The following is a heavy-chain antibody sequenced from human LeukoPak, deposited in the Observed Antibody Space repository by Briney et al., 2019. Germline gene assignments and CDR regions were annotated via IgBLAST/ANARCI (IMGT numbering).Heavy chain of an antibody. CDR3: ARLFMGWFDP. V-gene: IGHV4-34*01. Sequence: SETLSLTCAVYGGSFSGYYWSWIRQPPGKGLEWIGEINHSGSTNYNPSLKSRVTISADTSKNQFSLKLSSVTAADTAVYYCARLFMGWFDPWGQGTLVTVSS. CDR2: INHSGST. J-gene: IGHJ5*02. D-gene: IGHD3-10*01. CDR1: GGSFSGYY.